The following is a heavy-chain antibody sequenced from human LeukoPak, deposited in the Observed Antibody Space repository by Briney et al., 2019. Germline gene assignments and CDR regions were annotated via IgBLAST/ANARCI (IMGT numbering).Heavy chain of an antibody. V-gene: IGHV4-34*01. CDR1: GGSFSDHS. CDR3: ARWGVVTQRGVHYHYSMDV. Sequence: SETLSLTCGIYGGSFSDHSWNWIRQPPGRGLEWIGEIHHSGTTEYNPSLKSRVTISADRSKNQFSLNLTSVTAADTAVYYCARWGVVTQRGVHYHYSMDVWDNGTTVTVSS. D-gene: IGHD4-23*01. J-gene: IGHJ6*03. CDR2: IHHSGTT.